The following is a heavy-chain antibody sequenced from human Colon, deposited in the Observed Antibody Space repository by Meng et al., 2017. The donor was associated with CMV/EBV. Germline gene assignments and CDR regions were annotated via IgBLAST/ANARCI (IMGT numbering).Heavy chain of an antibody. V-gene: IGHV4-31*02. CDR2: IYHTGST. CDR3: ARGLGRGSRVGIWFDP. CDR1: GSIRGVDYY. J-gene: IGHJ5*02. D-gene: IGHD2-21*01. Sequence: GSIRGVDYYWNWIRQHPEKGLEWLGYIYHTGSTSYNPSFKSRLSMSVDTSTNLLSLQLTSVTAADTAIYYCARGLGRGSRVGIWFDPWGQGTLVTVSS.